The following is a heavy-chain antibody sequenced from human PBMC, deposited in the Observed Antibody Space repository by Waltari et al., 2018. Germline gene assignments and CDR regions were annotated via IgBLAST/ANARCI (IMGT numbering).Heavy chain of an antibody. V-gene: IGHV1-69*01. CDR3: ARHESRIITGKRGGWFDP. CDR1: GGTFSSYA. CDR2: SIPIFGTA. Sequence: QVQLVQSGAEVKKPGSSVKVSCKASGGTFSSYAISWVRQAPGQGLEWMGGSIPIFGTANYAQKFQGRVTITADESTSTAYMELSSLRSEDTAVYYCARHESRIITGKRGGWFDPWGQGTLVTVSS. J-gene: IGHJ5*02. D-gene: IGHD1-20*01.